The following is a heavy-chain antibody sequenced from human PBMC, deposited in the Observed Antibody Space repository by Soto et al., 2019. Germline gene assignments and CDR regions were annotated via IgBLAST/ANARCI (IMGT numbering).Heavy chain of an antibody. J-gene: IGHJ4*02. V-gene: IGHV3-11*01. CDR3: ARDLGTWIQLWYFDF. CDR2: ISSSGSTI. CDR1: GFTFSDYY. Sequence: GGSLRLSCAASGFTFSDYYMSWIRQAPGKGLEWVSYISSSGSTIYYADSVKGRFTISRDNAKNSLYLQMNSLRAEDTAVYYCARDLGTWIQLWYFDFWGQGTLVTVSS. D-gene: IGHD5-18*01.